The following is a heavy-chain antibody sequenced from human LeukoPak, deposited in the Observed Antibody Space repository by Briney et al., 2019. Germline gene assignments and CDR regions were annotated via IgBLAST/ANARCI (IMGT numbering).Heavy chain of an antibody. CDR2: IKEDGSDK. CDR1: GSTFSSYL. V-gene: IGHV3-7*01. D-gene: IGHD2-2*01. CDR3: ARDTYRFDDY. J-gene: IGHJ4*02. Sequence: GGSLRLSCAASGSTFSSYLMTWVRQAPGKGLEWVATIKEDGSDKYYVDSVKGRFTISRDNAKNSLYLQMNSLRAEDTATYYCARDTYRFDDYWGQGTLVTVSS.